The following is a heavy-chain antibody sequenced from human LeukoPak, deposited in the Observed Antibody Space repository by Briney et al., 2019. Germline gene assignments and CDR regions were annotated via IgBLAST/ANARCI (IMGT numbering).Heavy chain of an antibody. CDR3: ASQSSGSSTRAPDF. CDR1: GVTFSSFS. D-gene: IGHD1-26*01. CDR2: ISSSSRSK. J-gene: IGHJ4*02. Sequence: GGSLRLSCETSGVTFSSFSLNWVRQAPGKGPEWLSYISSSSRSKYYADSVKGRFIVSRDNAKNSLYLQMDSLRAEDTALYYCASQSSGSSTRAPDFWGQGTLVTVSS. V-gene: IGHV3-48*04.